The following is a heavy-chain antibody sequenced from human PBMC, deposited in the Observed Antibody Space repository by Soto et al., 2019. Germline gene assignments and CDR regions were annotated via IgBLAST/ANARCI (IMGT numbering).Heavy chain of an antibody. J-gene: IGHJ5*02. CDR2: IVPLFGSS. V-gene: IGHV1-69*13. CDR1: GGSFSSST. CDR3: AREDDTTGSYSWFDP. Sequence: SVKVSCKASGGSFSSSTINWVRQAPGQGLEWMGGIVPLFGSSTYAQKFQGRVTITADASTSTLYMELTNLRSEDTALYYCAREDDTTGSYSWFDPWGQGTLVTGSS. D-gene: IGHD3-22*01.